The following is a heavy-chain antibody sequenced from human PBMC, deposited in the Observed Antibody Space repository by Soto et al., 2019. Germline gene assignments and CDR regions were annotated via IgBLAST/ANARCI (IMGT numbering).Heavy chain of an antibody. Sequence: QVQLQQWGAGLLKPSETLSLTCAVYVGSFSGYYWSWIRQPPEKGLEWIGEINHNGSTNYNPSLKSRVTISVDTSKNQFSLKLSSVTAADTAVYYCARMAVVIAIRYFDLWGRGTLVTVSS. J-gene: IGHJ2*01. CDR2: INHNGST. D-gene: IGHD2-21*01. CDR1: VGSFSGYY. CDR3: ARMAVVIAIRYFDL. V-gene: IGHV4-34*01.